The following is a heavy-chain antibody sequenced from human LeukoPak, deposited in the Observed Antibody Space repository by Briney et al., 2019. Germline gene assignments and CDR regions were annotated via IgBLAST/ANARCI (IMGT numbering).Heavy chain of an antibody. CDR3: IVLGDSNH. J-gene: IGHJ5*02. Sequence: GGSLRLSCAASGLTGSHNYVSWVRQAPGKGLEWVSAIHTSGDTCYADSVKGRFTISRDTSKNTLYLQINSLRVEDTAVYYCIVLGDSNHWGQGTLVTVSS. CDR2: IHTSGDT. V-gene: IGHV3-53*01. CDR1: GLTGSHNY. D-gene: IGHD4-17*01.